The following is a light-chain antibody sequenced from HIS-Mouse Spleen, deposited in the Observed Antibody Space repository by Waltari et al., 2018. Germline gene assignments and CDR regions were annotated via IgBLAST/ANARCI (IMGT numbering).Light chain of an antibody. J-gene: IGLJ2*01. V-gene: IGLV3-10*01. CDR3: YSTDSSGNHRV. CDR2: EDS. CDR1: ALPKKY. Sequence: SYELTQPPSVSLSPGQTARITCSGDALPKKYAYWYQQKSGQAPVLVINEDSKRSSGIPGRCAGASSGTMATLTISGAQVEDEADYYCYSTDSSGNHRVFGGGTKLTVL.